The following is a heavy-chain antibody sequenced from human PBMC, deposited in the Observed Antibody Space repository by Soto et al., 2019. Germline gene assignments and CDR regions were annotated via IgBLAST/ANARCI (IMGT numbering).Heavy chain of an antibody. V-gene: IGHV1-18*01. D-gene: IGHD3-3*01. CDR1: GYTFTSYA. CDR3: ARGGGDFWSGNFPKYYNGMDV. Sequence: ASVKVSCKASGYTFTSYAMHWVRQAPGQGLEWMGWISTYNDDTNYAQKLQGRVTMTTDTSTSTVYMELRSLSSDDTAVYYCARGGGDFWSGNFPKYYNGMDVWGQGSTVTVSS. J-gene: IGHJ6*02. CDR2: ISTYNDDT.